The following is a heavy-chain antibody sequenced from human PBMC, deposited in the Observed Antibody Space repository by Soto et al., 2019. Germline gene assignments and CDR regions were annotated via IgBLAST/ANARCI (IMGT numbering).Heavy chain of an antibody. CDR1: GFTFSSYA. V-gene: IGHV3-23*01. CDR3: AKDPDIVVVVAATYAWNYFDY. J-gene: IGHJ4*02. Sequence: GGSLRLSCAASGFTFSSYAMSWVRQAPGKGLEWVSAISGSGGSTYYADSVKGRFTISRDNSKNTLYLQMNSLRAEDTAVYYCAKDPDIVVVVAATYAWNYFDYWGQGTLVTVSS. D-gene: IGHD2-15*01. CDR2: ISGSGGST.